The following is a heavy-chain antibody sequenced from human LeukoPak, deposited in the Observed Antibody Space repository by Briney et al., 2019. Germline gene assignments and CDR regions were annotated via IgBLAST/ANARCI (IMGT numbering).Heavy chain of an antibody. J-gene: IGHJ4*02. D-gene: IGHD5-18*01. Sequence: ASVKVSCKASGYTFTSYGISWVRQAPGQGLEWMGWINPNSGGTNYAQKFQGRVTMTRDTSISTAYMELSRLRSDDTAVYYCARVSYGSYWGQGTLVTVSS. CDR3: ARVSYGSY. CDR2: INPNSGGT. CDR1: GYTFTSYG. V-gene: IGHV1-2*02.